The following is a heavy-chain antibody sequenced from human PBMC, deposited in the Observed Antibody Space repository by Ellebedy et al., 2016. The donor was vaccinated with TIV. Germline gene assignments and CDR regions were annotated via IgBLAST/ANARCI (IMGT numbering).Heavy chain of an antibody. Sequence: GSLRLSCTVSGDSISSSSNYWGWIRQPPGTGLEWIGSIYYSGSTYYNPSLKSRVTISVDTSKSQFSLKLSSVTAADTAVYYCARWFGELLYVRWFDPWGQGTLVTVSS. CDR2: IYYSGST. CDR1: GDSISSSSNY. J-gene: IGHJ5*02. CDR3: ARWFGELLYVRWFDP. V-gene: IGHV4-39*01. D-gene: IGHD3-10*01.